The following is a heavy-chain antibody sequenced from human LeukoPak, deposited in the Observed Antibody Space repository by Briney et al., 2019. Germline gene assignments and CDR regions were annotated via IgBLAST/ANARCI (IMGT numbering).Heavy chain of an antibody. D-gene: IGHD3-10*01. CDR3: ASTPQYYYGSGSYSGWFDP. J-gene: IGHJ5*02. Sequence: SETLSLTCTVSGGSISSSSYYWGWIRQPPGKGLEWIGSIYYSGSTYYNPSLKSRVTISVDTSKNQFSLKLSSVTAADMAVYYRASTPQYYYGSGSYSGWFDPWGQGTLVTVSS. CDR1: GGSISSSSYY. V-gene: IGHV4-39*01. CDR2: IYYSGST.